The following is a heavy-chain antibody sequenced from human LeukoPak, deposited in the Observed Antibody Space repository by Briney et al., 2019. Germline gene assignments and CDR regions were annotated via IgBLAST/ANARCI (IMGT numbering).Heavy chain of an antibody. CDR3: ARAWNFDY. CDR2: INPSDSDT. D-gene: IGHD1-1*01. Sequence: KDGESLKISCEGSGYSFTNYWIAWVRQMPGRGLEWMVIINPSDSDTRYSPSFQGQVTISADKSISTAYLQWSSLKASDSAMYHCARAWNFDYWGQGTLVTVSS. V-gene: IGHV5-51*01. J-gene: IGHJ4*02. CDR1: GYSFTNYW.